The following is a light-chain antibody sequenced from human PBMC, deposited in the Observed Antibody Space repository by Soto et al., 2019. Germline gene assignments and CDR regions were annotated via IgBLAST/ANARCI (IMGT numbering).Light chain of an antibody. CDR3: QSFAKYLSAVV. J-gene: IGLJ2*01. CDR1: SSDIGAGYR. V-gene: IGLV1-40*01. CDR2: DNT. Sequence: QSVLTQPPSVSGAPGERVTISCTGSSSDIGAGYRVRWYQQVPGTAPKLLIYDNTNRPSGVSVRFSGSKSGTSASLAISGLQAEDEDDYYCQSFAKYLSAVVFGGGTKLTVL.